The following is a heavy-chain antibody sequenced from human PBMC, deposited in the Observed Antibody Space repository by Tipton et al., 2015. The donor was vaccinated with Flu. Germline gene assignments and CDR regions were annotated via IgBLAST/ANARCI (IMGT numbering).Heavy chain of an antibody. V-gene: IGHV4-34*01. CDR2: INHSGST. Sequence: TLSLTCAVYGGSFSGYYWSWIRQSPGKGLEWIGEINHSGSTNYNPSPKSRVTISVDTSKKQFSLNLSSVTAADTAVYYCARHDYGDYHWFDPWGQGRRVAVSS. CDR3: ARHDYGDYHWFDP. J-gene: IGHJ5*02. CDR1: GGSFSGYY. D-gene: IGHD4-17*01.